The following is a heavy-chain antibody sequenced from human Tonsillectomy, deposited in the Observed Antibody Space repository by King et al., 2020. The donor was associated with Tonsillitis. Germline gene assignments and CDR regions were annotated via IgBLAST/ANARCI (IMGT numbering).Heavy chain of an antibody. V-gene: IGHV3-30*04. CDR1: GFTFSSYA. J-gene: IGHJ3*01. CDR3: AKEGVVTAEDGAFDV. Sequence: VQLVESGGGVVQPGRSLRLSCAASGFTFSSYAMHWVRPAPGKGLEWVALILRDGEYKQYADSVKGRFTISRDNSKNTLDLQMNSMRDEDSAVYYCAKEGVVTAEDGAFDVWGQGTVVTVSS. CDR2: ILRDGEYK. D-gene: IGHD2-21*02.